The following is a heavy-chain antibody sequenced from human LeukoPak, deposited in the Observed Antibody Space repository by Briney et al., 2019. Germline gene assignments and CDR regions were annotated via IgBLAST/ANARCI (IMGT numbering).Heavy chain of an antibody. CDR2: IYYSGST. CDR1: GDSESECHYY. CDR3: ARDLLAGAGRFDP. D-gene: IGHD6-13*01. J-gene: IGHJ5*02. Sequence: SETLSLTCTGSGDSESECHYYWSWIRQPPGKGLEWIGYIYYSGSTNYNSSLKSRVTISVDTSRNQFSLKLSSVTAADTAVYPCARDLLAGAGRFDPWGLGTLVTVSS. V-gene: IGHV4-61*01.